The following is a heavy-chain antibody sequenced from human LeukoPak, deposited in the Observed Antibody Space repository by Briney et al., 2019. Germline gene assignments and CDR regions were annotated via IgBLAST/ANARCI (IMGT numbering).Heavy chain of an antibody. D-gene: IGHD2-15*01. CDR3: AKDEGGGPYYFDY. Sequence: GGSLRLSCAASGFTFSSYAMSWVRRAPGKGLEWVSAISGSGNSTYYADSVKGRFTISRDNSKNTLYLQMNSLRAEDTAVYYCAKDEGGGPYYFDYWGQGTLVTVSS. CDR1: GFTFSSYA. CDR2: ISGSGNST. V-gene: IGHV3-23*01. J-gene: IGHJ4*02.